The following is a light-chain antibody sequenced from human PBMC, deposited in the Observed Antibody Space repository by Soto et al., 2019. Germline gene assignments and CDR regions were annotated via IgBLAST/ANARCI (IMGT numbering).Light chain of an antibody. V-gene: IGKV3-11*01. CDR1: QSVSSY. Sequence: EIVLTQSPATLSLSPGERATLSCRASQSVSSYLAWYQQKPGQAPRLLIYDASNTTTAIPARFSGSGSGTDFTLTISSLEPEHFAVYYCQQRSNWPPSLTFGGGTKVEIK. CDR3: QQRSNWPPSLT. J-gene: IGKJ4*01. CDR2: DAS.